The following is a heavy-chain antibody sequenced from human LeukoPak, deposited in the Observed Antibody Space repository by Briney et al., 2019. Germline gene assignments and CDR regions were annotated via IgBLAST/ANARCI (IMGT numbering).Heavy chain of an antibody. Sequence: GESLKISCKGSGYLFTSYWIGGGRQMPGKGLEGMGIIYPGDSDTRYSPSFQGQVTISADKSISTAYLQWSSLKASDTAMYYCARHSGAYYYGSGSKNWYFDLWGRGTLVTVSS. CDR1: GYLFTSYW. J-gene: IGHJ2*01. V-gene: IGHV5-51*01. D-gene: IGHD3-10*01. CDR2: IYPGDSDT. CDR3: ARHSGAYYYGSGSKNWYFDL.